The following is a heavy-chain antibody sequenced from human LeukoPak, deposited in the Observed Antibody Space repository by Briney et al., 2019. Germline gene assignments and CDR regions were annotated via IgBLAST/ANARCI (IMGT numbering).Heavy chain of an antibody. CDR3: ARDRVMAYGVDY. Sequence: SETLSLTCTVSDGSISSRSYHWGWIRPPAGKGLVWLGRIYTSSSTNYNPSLKSRVTMSVDTSKNQFSLKLSTVTAADTAVYYCARDRVMAYGVDYYGQGTLAIVTA. J-gene: IGHJ4*02. CDR2: IYTSSST. D-gene: IGHD4-17*01. V-gene: IGHV4-61*02. CDR1: DGSISSRSYH.